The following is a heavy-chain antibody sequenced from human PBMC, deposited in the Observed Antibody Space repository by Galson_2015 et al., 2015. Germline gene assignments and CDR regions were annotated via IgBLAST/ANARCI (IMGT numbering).Heavy chain of an antibody. D-gene: IGHD1-26*01. CDR1: GYTITDLS. CDR2: FDADDGDI. V-gene: IGHV1-24*01. J-gene: IGHJ4*02. CDR3: GVGGIFDY. Sequence: SVKVSCKVSGYTITDLSLHWVRQAPGKGLEWMGGFDADDGDIIYAQRFQGRLTVTQDTSTNTLYMKLSSLKSDDTAVYYCGVGGIFDYRGQGTLVTVSS.